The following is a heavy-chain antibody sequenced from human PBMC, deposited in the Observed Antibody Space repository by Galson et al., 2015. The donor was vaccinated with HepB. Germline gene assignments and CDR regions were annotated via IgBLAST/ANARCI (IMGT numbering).Heavy chain of an antibody. Sequence: SVKVSCKASGGTFSSYAISWVRQAPGQGLEWLGGIIPIFGTANYAQKFQRRVTITADESTSTAYMELSSLSSEDTAVYYCASGVITGTTGWYYYYGMDVWGQGTTVTVSS. J-gene: IGHJ6*02. CDR3: ASGVITGTTGWYYYYGMDV. V-gene: IGHV1-69*13. CDR1: GGTFSSYA. CDR2: IIPIFGTA. D-gene: IGHD1-7*01.